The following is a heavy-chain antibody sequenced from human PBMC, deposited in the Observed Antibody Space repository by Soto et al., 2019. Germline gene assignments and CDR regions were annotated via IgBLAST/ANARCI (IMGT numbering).Heavy chain of an antibody. CDR2: ISGSGGST. CDR1: GFTFSSYA. J-gene: IGHJ6*02. V-gene: IGHV3-23*01. CDR3: AKDPGGTYYYDSSGYERYYYGMDV. Sequence: HLGGSLRLSCAASGFTFSSYAMSWVRQAPGKGLEWVSAISGSGGSTYYADSVKGRFTISRDNSKNTLYLQMNSLRAEDTAVYYCAKDPGGTYYYDSSGYERYYYGMDVWGQGTTVTVSS. D-gene: IGHD3-22*01.